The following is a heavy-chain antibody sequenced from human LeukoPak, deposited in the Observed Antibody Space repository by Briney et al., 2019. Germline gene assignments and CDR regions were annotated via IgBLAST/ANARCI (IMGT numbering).Heavy chain of an antibody. Sequence: GGSLRLSCAASGFIFSNLAMNWVRLAPGKGLEWVPFIWSDGSNRYYADSARGRSTISRDNFKDTLYLQMNSLRAEDTTVYKCARLCPSRTFWGSFLYRPFDCWGRGILVTVSS. V-gene: IGHV3-30*02. CDR3: ARLCPSRTFWGSFLYRPFDC. J-gene: IGHJ4*02. CDR1: GFIFSNLA. CDR2: IWSDGSNR. D-gene: IGHD3-16*01.